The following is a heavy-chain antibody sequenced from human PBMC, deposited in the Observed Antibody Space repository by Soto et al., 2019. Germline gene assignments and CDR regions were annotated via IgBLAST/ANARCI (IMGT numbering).Heavy chain of an antibody. V-gene: IGHV4-4*09. CDR1: GVSISNFY. J-gene: IGHJ5*02. CDR2: IYVTGAV. Sequence: SETLSLTCSVSGVSISNFYWSWIRQPPGQGLEWIGHIYVTGAVDYNPSLRDRITISQDTSERQFSLNLRLVTAADTAVYYCARLRIATNNYKWFDPWGQGTLVTVSS. D-gene: IGHD2-21*01. CDR3: ARLRIATNNYKWFDP.